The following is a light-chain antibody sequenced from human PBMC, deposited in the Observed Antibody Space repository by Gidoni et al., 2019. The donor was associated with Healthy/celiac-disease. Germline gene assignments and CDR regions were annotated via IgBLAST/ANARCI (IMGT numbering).Light chain of an antibody. Sequence: DIVMTQSPDSLAVSLGERATLNCKSSQSVLYSSNNKNYLAWYQHKPGQPPKLLIYWASTRESGVPDRFSGSGSGTDFTLTISSLQAEDVAFYYCQQYYSTPLTFXGXTKVEIK. CDR3: QQYYSTPLT. V-gene: IGKV4-1*01. CDR2: WAS. J-gene: IGKJ4*01. CDR1: QSVLYSSNNKNY.